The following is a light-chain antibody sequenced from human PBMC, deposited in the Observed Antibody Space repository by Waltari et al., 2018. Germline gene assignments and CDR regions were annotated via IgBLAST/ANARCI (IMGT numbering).Light chain of an antibody. Sequence: DIQMTQSPSSLSASVGDRVTITCRASQRISSYLNWYQQKPGKAPKLLIYAASSLESGVPSRFSGSGFGTDFTLTINGLQAKDYAAYYCQQTYNNFRTFGQGTKVNVK. J-gene: IGKJ1*01. V-gene: IGKV1-39*01. CDR2: AAS. CDR3: QQTYNNFRT. CDR1: QRISSY.